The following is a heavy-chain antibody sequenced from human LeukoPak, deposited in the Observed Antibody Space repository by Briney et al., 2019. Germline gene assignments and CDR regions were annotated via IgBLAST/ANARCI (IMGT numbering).Heavy chain of an antibody. J-gene: IGHJ3*01. D-gene: IGHD3-22*01. CDR2: ISGGGVST. Sequence: QAGGSLRLSCAASGFTFSSYAMSWVRQTPGKGLKWVSAISGGGVSTSYADSERGRFTISRDNSKNTLYLHMNSLRAEDTAVYYCAKCQSYDRSGNYYGAFDVWGQGTVVTVSS. CDR3: AKCQSYDRSGNYYGAFDV. V-gene: IGHV3-23*01. CDR1: GFTFSSYA.